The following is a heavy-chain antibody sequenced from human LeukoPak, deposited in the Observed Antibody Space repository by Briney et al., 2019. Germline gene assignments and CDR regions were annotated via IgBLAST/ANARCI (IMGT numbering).Heavy chain of an antibody. V-gene: IGHV3-21*01. J-gene: IGHJ4*02. D-gene: IGHD2-15*01. Sequence: GGSLRLSCAASGFTFTSYTMSWVRQAPGKGLEWVSSITNNGVHTYYTDSVKGRFTISRDNANNSLYLQMNSLSAEDTAIYYCARQPQVAHFDYWGQGTLVSVSS. CDR1: GFTFTSYT. CDR2: ITNNGVHT. CDR3: ARQPQVAHFDY.